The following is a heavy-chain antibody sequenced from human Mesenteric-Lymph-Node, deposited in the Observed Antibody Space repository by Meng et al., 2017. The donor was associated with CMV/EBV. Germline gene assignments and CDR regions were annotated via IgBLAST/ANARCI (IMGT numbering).Heavy chain of an antibody. CDR3: ARRGDSFYHPTGLTVWPHYLDF. CDR2: INGHGSDT. V-gene: IGHV3-74*01. CDR1: YW. Sequence: YWMHGVRQAPGKGLAWISRINGHGSDTNYADSVKGRFTISRDDAKNIVYLQLNSLRVEDTAVYYCARRGDSFYHPTGLTVWPHYLDFWGQGVLVTVSS. J-gene: IGHJ4*02. D-gene: IGHD2/OR15-2a*01.